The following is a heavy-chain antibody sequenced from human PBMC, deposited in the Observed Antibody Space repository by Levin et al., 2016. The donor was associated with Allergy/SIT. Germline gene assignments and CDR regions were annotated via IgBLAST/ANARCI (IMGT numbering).Heavy chain of an antibody. Sequence: ASVKVSCKTGGYTFTGFGVSWLRLAPGHGLEWLGWISGYNGNTNYAQRFQDRVTMTIDTSTGTAYMELRSLRSDDTAVYYCARDIYNRGNFDSWGQGTLVTVSS. CDR2: ISGYNGNT. D-gene: IGHD2/OR15-2a*01. J-gene: IGHJ4*02. V-gene: IGHV1-18*01. CDR3: ARDIYNRGNFDS. CDR1: GYTFTGFG.